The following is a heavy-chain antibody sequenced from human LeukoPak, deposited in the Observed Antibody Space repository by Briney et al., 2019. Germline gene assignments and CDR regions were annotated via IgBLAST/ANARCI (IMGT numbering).Heavy chain of an antibody. J-gene: IGHJ3*01. Sequence: GGSLRLSCAASGFTFSRYWMHWVRQAPGKGLEWVSFISSSSGYIFYADSMKGRFTISRDNAKNSLYLQMNSLRAEDTAIYYCTRDLRIAMIADAFDLWGQGTMVTVSS. CDR3: TRDLRIAMIADAFDL. V-gene: IGHV3-21*01. CDR1: GFTFSRYW. CDR2: ISSSSGYI. D-gene: IGHD3-22*01.